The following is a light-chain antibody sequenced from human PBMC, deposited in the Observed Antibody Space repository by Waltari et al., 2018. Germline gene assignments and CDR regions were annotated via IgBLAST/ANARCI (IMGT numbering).Light chain of an antibody. Sequence: QSVLTQPPSASGTPGHTVPIPCSGRSPDPGSPYVSSYQQLPGAAPKLLIYRSNQRPSGVPDRFSGSRSGTSASLAISGLRSEDEADYHCAAWDDSLSGPVFGGGTKLTVL. CDR3: AAWDDSLSGPV. CDR1: SPDPGSPY. J-gene: IGLJ3*02. V-gene: IGLV1-47*01. CDR2: RSN.